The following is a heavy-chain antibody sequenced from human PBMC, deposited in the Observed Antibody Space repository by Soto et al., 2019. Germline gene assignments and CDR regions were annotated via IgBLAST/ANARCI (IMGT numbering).Heavy chain of an antibody. CDR2: ISYDGSNK. D-gene: IGHD6-19*01. V-gene: IGHV3-30-3*01. CDR1: GFTFSSYA. Sequence: QVQLVESGGGVVQPGRSLRLSCAASGFTFSSYAMHWVRQAPGKGLEWVAVISYDGSNKYYADSVKGRFTISRDNSKNMLYLQMNIPGPEEMVSYYRARDRGEQWLVPPDYYYYGMDVWGQGTTVTVSS. J-gene: IGHJ6*02. CDR3: ARDRGEQWLVPPDYYYYGMDV.